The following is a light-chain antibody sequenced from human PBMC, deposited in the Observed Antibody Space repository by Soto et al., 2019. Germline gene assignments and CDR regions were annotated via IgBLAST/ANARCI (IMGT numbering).Light chain of an antibody. Sequence: QSALTQPAFVSGSPGQSITISCTGTSSDVGGYNYVSWYQHPPGKAPKLMISEVSNRPSGVSNRFSGSKSGNTASLTISGLQAEDEADYYCSSYTSNSTRVFGTGTKLTVL. CDR2: EVS. V-gene: IGLV2-14*01. J-gene: IGLJ1*01. CDR1: SSDVGGYNY. CDR3: SSYTSNSTRV.